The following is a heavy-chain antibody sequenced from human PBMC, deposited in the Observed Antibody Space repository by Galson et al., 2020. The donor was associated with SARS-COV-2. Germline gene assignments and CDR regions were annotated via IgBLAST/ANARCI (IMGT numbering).Heavy chain of an antibody. J-gene: IGHJ4*02. D-gene: IGHD2-15*01. Sequence: SETLSLTCNVSGGSISSGGYSWSWIRQPPGKGLEWIGYIYHSGSTQYNPSLESRSTISVDRSKNQFSLKVTSVTAADTAVYYCARFFRQYSLDSWGQGILVTVSS. CDR3: ARFFRQYSLDS. V-gene: IGHV4-30-2*01. CDR1: GGSISSGGYS. CDR2: IYHSGST.